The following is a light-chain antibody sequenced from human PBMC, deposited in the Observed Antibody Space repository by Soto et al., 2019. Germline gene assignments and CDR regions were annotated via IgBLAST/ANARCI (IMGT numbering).Light chain of an antibody. CDR1: QSVDSNY. J-gene: IGKJ1*01. V-gene: IGKV3-20*01. CDR2: GAS. Sequence: EIVLTQSPGTLSLSPGERATLSCRASQSVDSNYLSWYQQKPGQGPRLLIYGASNRATDIPDRFSGSGSGTDFTLIISRLEPEDFAVYYCQQYGSSPRTFGQGTKVEIK. CDR3: QQYGSSPRT.